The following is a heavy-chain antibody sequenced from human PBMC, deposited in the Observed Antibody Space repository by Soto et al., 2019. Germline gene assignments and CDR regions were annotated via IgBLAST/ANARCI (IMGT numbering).Heavy chain of an antibody. CDR3: ARGRGITGTTWFDP. CDR1: GGSFSGYY. J-gene: IGHJ5*02. D-gene: IGHD1-7*01. Sequence: PSETLSLTCAVYGGSFSGYYWSWIRQPPGKGLEWIGEINHSGSTNYNPSLKSRVTISVDTSKNQFSLKLSSVTAADTAVYYCARGRGITGTTWFDPWGQGTLVTVS. V-gene: IGHV4-34*01. CDR2: INHSGST.